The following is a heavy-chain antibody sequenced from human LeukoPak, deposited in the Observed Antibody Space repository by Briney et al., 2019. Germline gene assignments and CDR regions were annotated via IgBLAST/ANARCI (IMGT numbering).Heavy chain of an antibody. CDR1: GYTFTSYG. Sequence: GSVKFSCKASGYTFTSYGISWVRQAPGQGLEWMGWISAYNGNTNYAQKLQGRVTMTTDTSTSTAYMELRSLRSDDTAVYYCASGPGRYSYGYPDYWGQGTLVTVSS. CDR3: ASGPGRYSYGYPDY. D-gene: IGHD5-18*01. V-gene: IGHV1-18*01. J-gene: IGHJ4*02. CDR2: ISAYNGNT.